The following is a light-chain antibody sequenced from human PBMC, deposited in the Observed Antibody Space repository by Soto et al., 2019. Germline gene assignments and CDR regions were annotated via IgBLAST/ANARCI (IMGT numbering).Light chain of an antibody. J-gene: IGKJ5*01. Sequence: DIQMTQSPSSVSASVGARVTITCRASQSISSSLAWYQQKPGTVPKLLIYAASSLQSGVPSRFSGSGAGTEFTLSITSLLTEDFGTYYCQQVDSFPITFGQGTRLEIK. CDR1: QSISSS. CDR3: QQVDSFPIT. V-gene: IGKV1-12*01. CDR2: AAS.